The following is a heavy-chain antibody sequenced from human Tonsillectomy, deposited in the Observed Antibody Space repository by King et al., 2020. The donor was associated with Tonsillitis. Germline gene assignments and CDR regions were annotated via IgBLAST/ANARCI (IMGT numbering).Heavy chain of an antibody. CDR3: AKDCFVDTAMVDGFDI. V-gene: IGHV3-23*04. Sequence: VQLVESGGGLVQPGGSLRLSCAASRFTFSSYAMSWVRQAPGKGLEWVSAISDSGGSTNYADSVKGRFTISRDNSKNTLYLQMNSLRAEDTAVYYCAKDCFVDTAMVDGFDIWGQGTMVTVSS. D-gene: IGHD5-18*01. CDR2: ISDSGGST. J-gene: IGHJ3*02. CDR1: RFTFSSYA.